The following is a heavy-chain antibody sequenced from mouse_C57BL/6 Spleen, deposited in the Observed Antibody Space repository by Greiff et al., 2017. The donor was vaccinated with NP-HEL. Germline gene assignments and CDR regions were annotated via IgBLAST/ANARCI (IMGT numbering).Heavy chain of an antibody. Sequence: QVQLQQPGTELVKPGASVKLSCKASVYTFTTYWMHWVKQRPGQGLEWIGNINPSNGDTNYNEKFKSKATLTVDKSSSTAYMQLSSLTSEDSAVYYCARRGSSSWYFDVWGTGTTVTVSS. D-gene: IGHD1-1*01. J-gene: IGHJ1*03. V-gene: IGHV1-53*01. CDR1: VYTFTTYW. CDR2: INPSNGDT. CDR3: ARRGSSSWYFDV.